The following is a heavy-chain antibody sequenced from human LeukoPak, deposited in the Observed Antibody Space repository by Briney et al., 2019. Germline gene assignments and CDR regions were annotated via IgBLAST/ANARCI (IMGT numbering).Heavy chain of an antibody. CDR3: ARSTRGYYYDYFDY. Sequence: GSSVKVSCKASGGTFSSYAISWVRQAPGQGLEWMGRIIPILGIANYAQKFQGRVTITTDESTSTAYMELSSLRSEDTAVYYCARSTRGYYYDYFDYWGQGTLVTVSS. CDR1: GGTFSSYA. D-gene: IGHD3-22*01. J-gene: IGHJ4*02. V-gene: IGHV1-69*04. CDR2: IIPILGIA.